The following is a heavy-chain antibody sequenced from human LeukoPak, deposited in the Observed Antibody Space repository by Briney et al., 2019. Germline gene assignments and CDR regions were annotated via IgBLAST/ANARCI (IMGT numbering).Heavy chain of an antibody. CDR3: ARDGAGGDSSGYFMRSNWFDP. CDR2: IYHSGST. D-gene: IGHD3-22*01. CDR1: GYSISSGYY. Sequence: SETLSLTCAVSGYSISSGYYWGWIRQPPGEGLEWIGSIYHSGSTYYNPSLKSRVTISVDTSKNQFSLKLSSVTAADTAVYYCARDGAGGDSSGYFMRSNWFDPWGQGTLVTVSS. J-gene: IGHJ5*02. V-gene: IGHV4-38-2*02.